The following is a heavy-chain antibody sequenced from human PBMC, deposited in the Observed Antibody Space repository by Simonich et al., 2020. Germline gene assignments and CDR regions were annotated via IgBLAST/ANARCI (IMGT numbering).Heavy chain of an antibody. D-gene: IGHD7-27*01. Sequence: QVQLVQSGAEVKKPGASVKVSCKASGYTFTGYYMHWVRRAPGQGLEWMGWINPNSGCTNYAQKFQGRVTMTRDTSISTAYMELSRLRSDDTAVYYCARGALTGDYYYMDVWGKGTTVTVSS. J-gene: IGHJ6*03. CDR3: ARGALTGDYYYMDV. V-gene: IGHV1-2*02. CDR2: INPNSGCT. CDR1: GYTFTGYY.